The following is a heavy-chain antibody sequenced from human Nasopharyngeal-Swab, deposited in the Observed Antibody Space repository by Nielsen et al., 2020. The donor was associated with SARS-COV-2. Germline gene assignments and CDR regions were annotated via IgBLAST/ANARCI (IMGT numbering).Heavy chain of an antibody. CDR1: GYTFTSYD. CDR3: ARGHQYQLLFHYYYYMDV. D-gene: IGHD2-2*01. CDR2: MNPNSGNT. V-gene: IGHV1-8*01. Sequence: ASVKVSCKASGYTFTSYDINWVRQATGQGREWRGWMNPNSGNTGYAQKFQGRVTMTRNTSISTAYMELSSLRSEDTAVYYCARGHQYQLLFHYYYYMDVWGKGTTVTVSS. J-gene: IGHJ6*03.